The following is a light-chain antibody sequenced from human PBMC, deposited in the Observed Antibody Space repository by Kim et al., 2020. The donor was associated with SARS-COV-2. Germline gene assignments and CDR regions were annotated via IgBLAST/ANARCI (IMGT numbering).Light chain of an antibody. Sequence: EIVMTQSPDSLAVSLGERSTINCKSSQSVLYSSNNKNYLAWYQQKPGQPPKLLIFWASTRESGVPDRFSGSGSGTEFTLTISSLQAEDVAVYYCQQYHTTPYTFGQGTKLEI. CDR2: WAS. J-gene: IGKJ2*01. CDR1: QSVLYSSNNKNY. V-gene: IGKV4-1*01. CDR3: QQYHTTPYT.